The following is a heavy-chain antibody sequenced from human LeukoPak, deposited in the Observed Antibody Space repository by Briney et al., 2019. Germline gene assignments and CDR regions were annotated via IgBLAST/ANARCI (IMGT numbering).Heavy chain of an antibody. V-gene: IGHV3-23*01. CDR2: ISGSGGSR. J-gene: IGHJ6*02. CDR1: GFTFSSYA. CDR3: AKCKGLYCYYGMDV. D-gene: IGHD2/OR15-2a*01. Sequence: PGGSLTLSCPASGFTFSSYAMSWVRQAPGKGLEWVSAISGSGGSRYYADSVKGRFTISRDNSKNTLYLQMNRLRAEDTAVYYCAKCKGLYCYYGMDVWGQGATVAVSS.